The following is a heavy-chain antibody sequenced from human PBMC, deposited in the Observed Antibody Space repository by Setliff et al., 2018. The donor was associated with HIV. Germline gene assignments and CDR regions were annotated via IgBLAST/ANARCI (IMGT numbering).Heavy chain of an antibody. Sequence: VASVKVSCKASGHTFTRYAIHWLRQAPGQSLEWMGWINADNGDTKYSQKFQGRLTITRDTSANTVYMELSSLRSEDTAVFYCARDRDSLLIGYTPNNWFDPWGQGTLVTVSS. CDR1: GHTFTRYA. D-gene: IGHD6-13*01. CDR2: INADNGDT. V-gene: IGHV1-3*01. CDR3: ARDRDSLLIGYTPNNWFDP. J-gene: IGHJ5*02.